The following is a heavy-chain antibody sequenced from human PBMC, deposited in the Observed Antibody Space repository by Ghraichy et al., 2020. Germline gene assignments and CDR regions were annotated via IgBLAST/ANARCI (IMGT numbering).Heavy chain of an antibody. Sequence: GGSLRLSCAASGFTFSSYWMSWVRQAPGKGLEWVANIKQDGSEKYYVDSVKGRFTISRDNAKNSLYLQMNSLRAEDTAVYYCARPLLWKGIAAAGPQDYWGQGTLVTVSS. CDR1: GFTFSSYW. CDR3: ARPLLWKGIAAAGPQDY. CDR2: IKQDGSEK. V-gene: IGHV3-7*03. J-gene: IGHJ4*02. D-gene: IGHD6-13*01.